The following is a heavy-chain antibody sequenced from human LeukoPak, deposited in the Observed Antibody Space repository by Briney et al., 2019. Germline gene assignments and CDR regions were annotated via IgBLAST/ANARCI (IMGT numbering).Heavy chain of an antibody. CDR3: ARVAGDFTEDAFDI. D-gene: IGHD4-17*01. CDR2: IYYSGTT. CDR1: GGSISSYY. Sequence: SETLSLTCTVSGGSISSYYWSWIRQPPGKGLEWIGYIYYSGTTNYNLSLKSRVTISVDTSKNQFSLKLSSVTAADTAVYYCARVAGDFTEDAFDIWGQGTMVTVSS. J-gene: IGHJ3*02. V-gene: IGHV4-59*08.